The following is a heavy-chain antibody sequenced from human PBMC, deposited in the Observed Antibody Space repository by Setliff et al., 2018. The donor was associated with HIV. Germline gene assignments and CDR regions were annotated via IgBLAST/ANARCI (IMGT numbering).Heavy chain of an antibody. D-gene: IGHD3-3*01. CDR2: IIPIFGTA. V-gene: IGHV1-69*06. Sequence: ASVKVSCKAYGGTFSNYGISWVRQAPGQGLEWMGGIIPIFGTANYAQKFQGRVTITADKSTSKAYMELSSLRYEDTAVYYCATGSITIFGVVISGNYYYYMDVWGKGTTVTVSS. CDR1: GGTFSNYG. CDR3: ATGSITIFGVVISGNYYYYMDV. J-gene: IGHJ6*03.